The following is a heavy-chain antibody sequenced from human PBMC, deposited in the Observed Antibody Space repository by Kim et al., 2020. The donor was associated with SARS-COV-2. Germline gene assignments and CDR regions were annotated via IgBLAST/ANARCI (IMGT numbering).Heavy chain of an antibody. CDR3: SRGIELWLPTGDY. Sequence: ASVKVSCKASGYIFTGYYIHWVRQAPGQRLEWMGWINPNSGGTNYAQRFQARVTMTRDTSISTAYMEVNRLTSDDTAVYYGSRGIELWLPTGDYWAQGTL. CDR2: INPNSGGT. D-gene: IGHD5-18*01. J-gene: IGHJ4*02. CDR1: GYIFTGYY. V-gene: IGHV1-2*02.